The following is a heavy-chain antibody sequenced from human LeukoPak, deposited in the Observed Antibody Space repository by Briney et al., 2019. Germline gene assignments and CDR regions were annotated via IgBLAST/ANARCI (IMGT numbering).Heavy chain of an antibody. V-gene: IGHV3-48*01. D-gene: IGHD6-13*01. J-gene: IGHJ4*02. Sequence: GGSLRLSCAASGFTFTIFGLNWVRQAPGKVPEWVSYIDARSGITYYADSVQGRFTISRDNSKNTLYLQMNSLRAEDTAVYYCARDIAAAGRKPDYWGQGTLVTVSS. CDR2: IDARSGIT. CDR1: GFTFTIFG. CDR3: ARDIAAAGRKPDY.